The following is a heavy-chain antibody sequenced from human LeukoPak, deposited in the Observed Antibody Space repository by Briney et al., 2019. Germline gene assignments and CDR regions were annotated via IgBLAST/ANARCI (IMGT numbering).Heavy chain of an antibody. CDR2: IYYSGRT. J-gene: IGHJ2*01. CDR1: GASISSSSYY. CDR3: ARLTRGPDLDRYFDS. Sequence: PSETLSLTCTVSGASISSSSYYWGWIRQPPGKGLEWIGSIYYSGRTYYNPSLKSRVTISVDTSKNQFSLKLSSGPAADTAVYYCARLTRGPDLDRYFDSWGRGTLVTVSS. D-gene: IGHD1-14*01. V-gene: IGHV4-39*01.